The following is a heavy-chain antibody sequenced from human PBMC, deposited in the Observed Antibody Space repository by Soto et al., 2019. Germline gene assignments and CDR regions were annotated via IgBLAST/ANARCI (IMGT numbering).Heavy chain of an antibody. CDR1: EGTFNSYA. CDR3: ASGASRWYPYFFDS. Sequence: QAQVVQSGAEVRKPGSSVKLSCKASEGTFNSYAIAWVRQAPGQGLEWMGGIIPYYNTLNYAQKFQDRVTITADDSTNAVYMELSSLRSDDTAVYFCASGASRWYPYFFDSWAQGPRVTVSS. D-gene: IGHD6-13*01. CDR2: IIPYYNTL. J-gene: IGHJ4*02. V-gene: IGHV1-69*01.